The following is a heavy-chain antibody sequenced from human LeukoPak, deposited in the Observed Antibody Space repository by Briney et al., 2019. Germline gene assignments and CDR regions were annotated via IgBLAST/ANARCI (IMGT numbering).Heavy chain of an antibody. CDR2: INPNSGGT. Sequence: ASVKVSCKASGYIFTDHYIHWVRQAPGQGLEWLGWINPNSGGTDFAQKFQGRVTMTGDTSITTAYMELSRLTSDDTAVYYCAREYYGSETSAFDIWGQGTMVTVSS. CDR3: AREYYGSETSAFDI. V-gene: IGHV1-2*02. D-gene: IGHD3-10*01. J-gene: IGHJ3*02. CDR1: GYIFTDHY.